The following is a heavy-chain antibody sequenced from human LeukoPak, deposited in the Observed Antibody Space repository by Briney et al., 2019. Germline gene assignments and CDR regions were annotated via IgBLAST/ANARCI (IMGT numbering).Heavy chain of an antibody. Sequence: GGSLRLSCAASGFTFSSYGMHWVRKAPGKGEEWVAYSQYDGSNEQYADSVKGRFSITRDSSKNILNLQKNSLRADDTAVYYCAKDRCSNGIGCYYYYMDVWGKGTTVTIYS. CDR1: GFTFSSYG. D-gene: IGHD2-8*01. V-gene: IGHV3-30*02. CDR2: SQYDGSNE. J-gene: IGHJ6*03. CDR3: AKDRCSNGIGCYYYYMDV.